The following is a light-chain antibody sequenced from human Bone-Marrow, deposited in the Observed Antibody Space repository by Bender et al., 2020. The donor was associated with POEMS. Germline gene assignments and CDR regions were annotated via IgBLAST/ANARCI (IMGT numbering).Light chain of an antibody. CDR1: RLADKY. CDR2: QDN. CDR3: QVWDGSSEPWV. V-gene: IGLV3-1*01. J-gene: IGLJ3*02. Sequence: SYELTQPPSLSVSPGQTASITCSGDRLADKYVCWYQQKPGQSPALIIYQDNKRPSGIPERFSGSNSGDTATLTITRVEAGDEADYYCQVWDGSSEPWVFGGGTKLTVL.